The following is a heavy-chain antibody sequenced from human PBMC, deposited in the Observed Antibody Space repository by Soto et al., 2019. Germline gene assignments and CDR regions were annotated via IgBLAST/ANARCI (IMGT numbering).Heavy chain of an antibody. CDR3: TTVRFLEWQTPYYYYGMGV. CDR2: IKSKTDGGTT. D-gene: IGHD3-3*01. V-gene: IGHV3-15*01. Sequence: PGGSLRLSCAASGFTFSNAWMSWVRQAPGKGLEWVGRIKSKTDGGTTDYAAPVKGRFTISRDDSKNTLYLQMNSLKTEDTAVYYCTTVRFLEWQTPYYYYGMGVWGQGTTVTVS. J-gene: IGHJ6*02. CDR1: GFTFSNAW.